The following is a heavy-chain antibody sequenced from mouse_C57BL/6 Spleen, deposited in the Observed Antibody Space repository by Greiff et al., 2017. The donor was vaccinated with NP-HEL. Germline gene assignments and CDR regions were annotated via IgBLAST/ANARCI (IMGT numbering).Heavy chain of an antibody. CDR3: ARRHYGSSYDFDY. J-gene: IGHJ2*01. Sequence: EVQLQESGGGLVKPGGSLKLSCAASGFTFSDYGMHWVRQAPEKGLEWVAYISSGSSTIYYADTVKGRFTISRDNAKNTLFLQMTSLRSEDTAMYYCARRHYGSSYDFDYWGQGTTLTVSS. D-gene: IGHD1-1*01. CDR1: GFTFSDYG. CDR2: ISSGSSTI. V-gene: IGHV5-17*01.